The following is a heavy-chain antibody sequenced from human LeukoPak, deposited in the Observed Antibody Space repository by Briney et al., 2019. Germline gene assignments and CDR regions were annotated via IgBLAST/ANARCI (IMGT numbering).Heavy chain of an antibody. D-gene: IGHD3-10*01. Sequence: ASVKVSCKASGYTFTGYYMHWVRQAPGQGLEWMGWINPNSGGTNYAQKFQGRVTMTRDTSISTAYMELSRLRSDDTAVYYCARSPTVRGVRFDYWGQGTLVTVSS. CDR2: INPNSGGT. J-gene: IGHJ4*02. V-gene: IGHV1-2*02. CDR3: ARSPTVRGVRFDY. CDR1: GYTFTGYY.